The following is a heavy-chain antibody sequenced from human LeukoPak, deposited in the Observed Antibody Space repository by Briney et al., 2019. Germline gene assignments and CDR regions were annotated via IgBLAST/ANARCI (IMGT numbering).Heavy chain of an antibody. CDR3: ARISYYYDSSGYDY. CDR2: ISAYNGST. V-gene: IGHV1-18*01. J-gene: IGHJ4*02. Sequence: ASVKVSCKASGYTFTSYGISWVRQAPGQGLEWMGWISAYNGSTNYAQKLQGRVTMTTDTSTSKAYMELRSLRSDDTAVYYCARISYYYDSSGYDYWGQGTLVTVSS. CDR1: GYTFTSYG. D-gene: IGHD3-22*01.